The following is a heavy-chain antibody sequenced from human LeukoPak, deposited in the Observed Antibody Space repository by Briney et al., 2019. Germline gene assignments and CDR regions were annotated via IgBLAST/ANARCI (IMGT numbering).Heavy chain of an antibody. CDR1: GGTFSSYA. Sequence: ASVKVSCKASGGTFSSYAISWVQQAPGQGLEWMGRIIPILGIANYAQKFQGRVTITADKSTSTAYMELSSLRSEDTAVYYCARGESAADYWGQGTLVTVSS. CDR3: ARGESAADY. V-gene: IGHV1-69*04. J-gene: IGHJ4*02. CDR2: IIPILGIA.